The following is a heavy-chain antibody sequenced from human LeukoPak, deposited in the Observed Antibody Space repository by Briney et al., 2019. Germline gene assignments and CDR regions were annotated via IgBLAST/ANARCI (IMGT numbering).Heavy chain of an antibody. CDR1: GFTVSSNY. D-gene: IGHD6-19*01. Sequence: GGSLRLSCAASGFTVSSNYMSWVRQAPGKGLEWVSVIYSGGSTYYADSVKGRFTISRDNSKNTLYLQMNSLRAEDTAVYYCATDQIGYSSGWYYNYWGQGTLVTVSS. CDR2: IYSGGST. V-gene: IGHV3-53*01. J-gene: IGHJ4*02. CDR3: ATDQIGYSSGWYYNY.